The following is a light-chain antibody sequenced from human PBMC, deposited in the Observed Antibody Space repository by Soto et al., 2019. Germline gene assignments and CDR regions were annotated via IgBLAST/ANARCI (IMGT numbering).Light chain of an antibody. Sequence: QSVLTQPPSASGTPGQRVIISCSGSSSNIGSYSVNWYQQLPGTAPKLLIYNSNQRPSGVPDRFSGSKSGTSASLAISGLQSEDEADYYCAARDDSLSVHVVFGGGTKVTVL. CDR3: AARDDSLSVHVV. J-gene: IGLJ2*01. CDR1: SSNIGSYS. V-gene: IGLV1-44*01. CDR2: NSN.